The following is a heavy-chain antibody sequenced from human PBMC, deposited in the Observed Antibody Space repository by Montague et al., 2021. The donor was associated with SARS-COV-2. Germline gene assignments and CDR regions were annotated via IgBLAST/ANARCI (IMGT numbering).Heavy chain of an antibody. D-gene: IGHD5-24*01. V-gene: IGHV4-59*01. CDR1: GGSIHSSY. J-gene: IGHJ5*02. Sequence: SETLSLTCTVSGGSIHSSYWSWIRQPPGKGLYLIGYIYYRGSTNYNPSLKTRVTISVDTSKNQFSLKLSSVTAADTAVYYCAREDRWNWFDPWGQGTLVTVSA. CDR2: IYYRGST. CDR3: AREDRWNWFDP.